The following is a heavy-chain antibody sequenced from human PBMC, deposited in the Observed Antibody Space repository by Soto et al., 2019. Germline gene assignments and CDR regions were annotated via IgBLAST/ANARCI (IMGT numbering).Heavy chain of an antibody. Sequence: ASVKVSCKASGYPFTSYDINWVRQATGQGLEWMGWMNPNSGNTGYAQKFQGRVTMTRNTSISTAYMELSSLRSEATAVYYCAWLAHSRITAAGYHHIMDVWCQGTRVTASS. CDR3: AWLAHSRITAAGYHHIMDV. CDR2: MNPNSGNT. D-gene: IGHD6-13*01. J-gene: IGHJ6*02. CDR1: GYPFTSYD. V-gene: IGHV1-8*01.